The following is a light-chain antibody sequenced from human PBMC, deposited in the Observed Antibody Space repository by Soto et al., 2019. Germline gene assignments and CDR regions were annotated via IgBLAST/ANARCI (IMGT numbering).Light chain of an antibody. CDR1: QDISIY. CDR3: QQYNGYPYT. J-gene: IGKJ2*01. Sequence: DIQMTQSPSSLSASVGDRVTITCRASQDISIYLAWFQQKQGEAPKSLIYGVSNLQSGDPSRFSGSGSGTEFTLTLSSLQPEDFATYYCQQYNGYPYTFGQGTKLEIK. CDR2: GVS. V-gene: IGKV1-16*01.